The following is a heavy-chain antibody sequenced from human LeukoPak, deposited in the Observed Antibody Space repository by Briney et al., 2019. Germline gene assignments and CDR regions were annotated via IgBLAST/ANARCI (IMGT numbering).Heavy chain of an antibody. CDR3: ARGTLTYPGVPAEVGSWFDP. CDR1: GDSISSYY. CDR2: IYTSGST. J-gene: IGHJ5*02. Sequence: SETLSLTCTVSGDSISSYYWSWIRQPPGKGLEWIGRIYTSGSTNYNPSLKSRVTMSVDTSKNQFSLKLSSVTAADTAVYYCARGTLTYPGVPAEVGSWFDPWGQGTLVTVSS. D-gene: IGHD2-2*01. V-gene: IGHV4-4*07.